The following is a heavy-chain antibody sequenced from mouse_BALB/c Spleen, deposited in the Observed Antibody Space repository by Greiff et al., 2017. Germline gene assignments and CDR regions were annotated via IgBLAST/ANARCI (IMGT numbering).Heavy chain of an antibody. CDR2: IYPGNVNT. D-gene: IGHD2-4*01. Sequence: VNVVESGPELVKPGASVRISCKASGYTFTSYYIHWVKQRPGQGLEWIGWIYPGNVNTKYNEKFKGKATLTADKSSSTAYMQLSSLTSEDSAVYFCARTSDYEGFAYWGQGTLVTVSA. CDR3: ARTSDYEGFAY. V-gene: IGHV1S56*01. CDR1: GYTFTSYY. J-gene: IGHJ3*01.